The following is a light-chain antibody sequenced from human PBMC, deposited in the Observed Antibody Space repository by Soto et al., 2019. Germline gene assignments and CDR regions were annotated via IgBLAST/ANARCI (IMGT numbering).Light chain of an antibody. V-gene: IGLV2-14*01. J-gene: IGLJ2*01. Sequence: QSALTQPASVSGSPGQSITISCTGTSSDVGGYNYVSWYQHHPGKAPKLMIHEVSNRPSGVSNRFSGSKSGNTASLTISGLQAEDEADYYCSSYTSTSVLFGGGTKVTVL. CDR2: EVS. CDR1: SSDVGGYNY. CDR3: SSYTSTSVL.